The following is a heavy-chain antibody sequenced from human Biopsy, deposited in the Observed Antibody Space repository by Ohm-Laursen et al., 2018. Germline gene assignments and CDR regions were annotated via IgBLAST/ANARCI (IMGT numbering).Heavy chain of an antibody. CDR1: GFTFSSYG. CDR3: AKDDYDGVSSGYYFDY. J-gene: IGHJ4*02. Sequence: SLRLSCAASGFTFSSYGMSWVRQAPGKGLEWVASISSTSNHIHYVDSVWGRFTISRDNAENSLYLEMSSLRVEDTAVYYCAKDDYDGVSSGYYFDYWGQGTLVSVSS. CDR2: ISSTSNHI. V-gene: IGHV3-21*01. D-gene: IGHD3-22*01.